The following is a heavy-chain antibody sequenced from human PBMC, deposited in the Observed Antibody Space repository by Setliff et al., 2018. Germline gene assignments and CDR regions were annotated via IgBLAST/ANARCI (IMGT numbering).Heavy chain of an antibody. CDR2: IYTTGNT. J-gene: IGHJ4*02. D-gene: IGHD2-2*01. Sequence: SETLSLTCTVSGDSITSGRDDWNWLRPPAGQGLEWIGRIYTTGNTNYHPSLKSRVTMSVDRSKNQFSLNLNSVTAADTAVYYFRLAHCSSPSCEEALDDWGQGTLVTVSS. CDR1: GDSITSGRDD. CDR3: RLAHCSSPSCEEALDD. V-gene: IGHV4-61*02.